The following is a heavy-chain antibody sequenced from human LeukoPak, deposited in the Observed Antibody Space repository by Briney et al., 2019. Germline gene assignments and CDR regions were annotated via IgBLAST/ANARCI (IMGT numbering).Heavy chain of an antibody. V-gene: IGHV5-51*01. CDR2: IYPGESDT. J-gene: IGHJ6*03. D-gene: IGHD1-1*01. CDR1: GYTFSNYW. Sequence: GESLKISCQGSGYTFSNYWIAWVRHMPGNGLEWMGIIYPGESDTKYSPCFQVQVSISADKSINTAYLQWSSVKASRTAIYYYARLGTPYSYYYMDVWGRGTTVTVSS. CDR3: ARLGTPYSYYYMDV.